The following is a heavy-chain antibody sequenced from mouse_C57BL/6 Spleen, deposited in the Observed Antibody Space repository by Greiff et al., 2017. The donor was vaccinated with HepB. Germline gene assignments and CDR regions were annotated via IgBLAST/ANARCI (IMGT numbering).Heavy chain of an antibody. D-gene: IGHD1-1*01. J-gene: IGHJ1*03. CDR1: GFTFSSYT. CDR2: ISGGGGNT. V-gene: IGHV5-9*01. Sequence: EVKVVESGGGLVKPGGSLKLSCAASGFTFSSYTMSWVRQTPEKRLEWVATISGGGGNTYYPDSVKGRFTISRDNAKNTLYLQMSSLRSEDTALYYCARSSVVARDWYFDVWGTGTTVTVSS. CDR3: ARSSVVARDWYFDV.